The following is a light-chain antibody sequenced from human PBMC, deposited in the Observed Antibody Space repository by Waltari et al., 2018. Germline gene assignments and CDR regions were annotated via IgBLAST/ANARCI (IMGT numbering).Light chain of an antibody. Sequence: QSVLTQPPSVSAAPGQWVTISFSGGSSNIGINYVSWYRQFPGTAPKLLIYENTERPSGIPGRFAGSKSGTSASLDLTGLQAGDEADYYCGTWDSSLSGAVFGGGTHLTVL. V-gene: IGLV1-51*02. J-gene: IGLJ7*01. CDR1: SSNIGINY. CDR3: GTWDSSLSGAV. CDR2: ENT.